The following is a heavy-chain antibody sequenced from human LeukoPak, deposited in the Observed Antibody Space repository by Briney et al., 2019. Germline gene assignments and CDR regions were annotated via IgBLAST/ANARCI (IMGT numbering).Heavy chain of an antibody. V-gene: IGHV4-61*02. Sequence: SETLSLTCTVSGGSINSGSYYWNWIRQSAGKGLEWIGPIYTTGSTNCTPSLRSRVTISLDTSKNQFSLKLNSVTAADTAVYYCARCTSTSCYNFDYWGQGTLVTVSS. J-gene: IGHJ4*02. CDR3: ARCTSTSCYNFDY. D-gene: IGHD2-2*02. CDR1: GGSINSGSYY. CDR2: IYTTGST.